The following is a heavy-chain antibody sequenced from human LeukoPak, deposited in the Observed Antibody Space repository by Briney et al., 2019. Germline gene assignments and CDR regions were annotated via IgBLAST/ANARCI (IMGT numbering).Heavy chain of an antibody. CDR2: IYYTGII. Sequence: SETLSLTCSVSGGSISSYYWAWIRQPPGKGLEWIGFIYYTGIISHNPSLESRVTMSVDTYDNQFSLRLNSVSAADTAVYYCARLYSSGWRSNYYSDYWGQGTLVTVPS. CDR3: ARLYSSGWRSNYYSDY. D-gene: IGHD6-19*01. J-gene: IGHJ4*02. V-gene: IGHV4-59*08. CDR1: GGSISSYY.